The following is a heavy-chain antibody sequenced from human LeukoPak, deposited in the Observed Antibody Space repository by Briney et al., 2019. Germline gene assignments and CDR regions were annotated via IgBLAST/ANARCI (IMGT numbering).Heavy chain of an antibody. Sequence: ESSETLSLTCTVSGGSISSYYWSWIRQPPGKGLEWIGEINHSGSTNYNPSLKSRVTISVDTSKNQFSLKLSSVTAADTAVYYCASGYSYGYWGQGTLVTVSS. D-gene: IGHD5-18*01. J-gene: IGHJ4*02. V-gene: IGHV4-34*01. CDR2: INHSGST. CDR1: GGSISSYY. CDR3: ASGYSYGY.